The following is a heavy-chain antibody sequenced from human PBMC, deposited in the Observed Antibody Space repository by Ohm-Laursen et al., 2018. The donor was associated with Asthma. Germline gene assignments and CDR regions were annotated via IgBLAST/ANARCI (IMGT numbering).Heavy chain of an antibody. V-gene: IGHV3-11*06. CDR2: ISSSSSYT. CDR1: GFTFSDYY. D-gene: IGHD6-19*01. CDR3: ARTGAVAGNYYYGMDV. J-gene: IGHJ6*02. Sequence: SLRLSCAAPGFTFSDYYMSWIRQAPGKGLEWVSYISSSSSYTNYADSVKGRFTISRDNAKNSLYLQMNSLRAEDTAVYYCARTGAVAGNYYYGMDVWGQGTTVTVSS.